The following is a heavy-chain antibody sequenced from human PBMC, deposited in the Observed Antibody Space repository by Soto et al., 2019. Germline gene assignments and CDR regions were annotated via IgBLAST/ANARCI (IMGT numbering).Heavy chain of an antibody. J-gene: IGHJ6*02. CDR1: VYTFTGYY. V-gene: IGHV1-2*04. Sequence: GASVKVSWKASVYTFTGYYMHWVRQAPGQGLEWMGWINPNSGGTNYAQKFQGWVTMTRDTSISTAYMELSRLRSDDTAVYYCARGPGAATHNTNYYYYYGMDVWGQGTTVTVSS. CDR2: INPNSGGT. CDR3: ARGPGAATHNTNYYYYYGMDV. D-gene: IGHD2-15*01.